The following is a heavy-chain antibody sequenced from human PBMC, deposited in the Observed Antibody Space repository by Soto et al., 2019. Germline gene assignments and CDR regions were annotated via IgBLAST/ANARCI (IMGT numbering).Heavy chain of an antibody. Sequence: EVQLVESGGGLVKPGGSLRLSCAVSGFTFRNAWMSWVRQAPGKGLEWVGRIKRAADGGTTNYATPVKGRFNISRDDSKHTLYLYMNNLKTEDTAVYYCTTGMTTVTTGFAYWGQGTLVTVSS. CDR1: GFTFRNAW. V-gene: IGHV3-15*01. CDR2: IKRAADGGTT. J-gene: IGHJ4*02. CDR3: TTGMTTVTTGFAY. D-gene: IGHD4-17*01.